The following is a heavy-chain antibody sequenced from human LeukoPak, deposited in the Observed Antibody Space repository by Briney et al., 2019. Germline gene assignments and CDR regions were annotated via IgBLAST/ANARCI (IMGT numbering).Heavy chain of an antibody. D-gene: IGHD6-13*01. CDR2: IYYSGST. J-gene: IGHJ4*02. CDR3: AIDLEAAGAPDY. Sequence: SETLSLTCTVSGGSISRGDYYWGWIRQPSGKGLEWIGYIYYSGSTYYNPSLKSRVTMSVDTSNNQFSLKLSSVPAADTAVYYCAIDLEAAGAPDYWGEGTLLTVSS. V-gene: IGHV4-30-4*08. CDR1: GGSISRGDYY.